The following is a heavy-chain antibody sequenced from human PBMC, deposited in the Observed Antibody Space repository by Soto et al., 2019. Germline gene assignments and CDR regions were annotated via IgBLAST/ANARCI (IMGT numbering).Heavy chain of an antibody. J-gene: IGHJ3*02. Sequence: PGGSLRLSCAASGLTFSSYAMSWVRQAPGKGLEWVSAISGSGGSTYYADSVKGRFTISRDNSKNTLYLQMNSLRAEDTAVYYCAKTPPSYDFWSGYYRDAFDIWGQGTMVTVSS. CDR1: GLTFSSYA. CDR3: AKTPPSYDFWSGYYRDAFDI. CDR2: ISGSGGST. D-gene: IGHD3-3*01. V-gene: IGHV3-23*01.